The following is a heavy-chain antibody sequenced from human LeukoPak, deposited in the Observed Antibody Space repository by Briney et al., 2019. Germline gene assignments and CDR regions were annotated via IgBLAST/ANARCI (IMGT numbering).Heavy chain of an antibody. V-gene: IGHV1-2*02. CDR3: ARDLGSNYYGSGSSLYYFDY. CDR1: GYTFTGYY. Sequence: ASVKVSCKASGYTFTGYYMHWVRQAPGQGLEWMGWISPNSGGTNYAQKFQGRVTMTRDTSISTAYMELSRLRSDDTAVYYCARDLGSNYYGSGSSLYYFDYWGQGTLVTVSS. CDR2: ISPNSGGT. J-gene: IGHJ4*02. D-gene: IGHD3-10*01.